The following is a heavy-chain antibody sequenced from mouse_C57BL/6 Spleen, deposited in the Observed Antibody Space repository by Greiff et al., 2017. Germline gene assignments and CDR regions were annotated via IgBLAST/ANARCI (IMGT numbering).Heavy chain of an antibody. Sequence: VKLQQSGPELVKPGASVKISCKASGYAFSSSWMNWVKQRPGKGLEWIGRIYPGDGDTNYNGKFKGKATLTADKSSSPAYMQLSSLTSADSAVYFCARETYYCGSSPAWFAYWGQGTLVTVSA. D-gene: IGHD1-1*01. V-gene: IGHV1-82*01. CDR2: IYPGDGDT. J-gene: IGHJ3*01. CDR3: ARETYYCGSSPAWFAY. CDR1: GYAFSSSW.